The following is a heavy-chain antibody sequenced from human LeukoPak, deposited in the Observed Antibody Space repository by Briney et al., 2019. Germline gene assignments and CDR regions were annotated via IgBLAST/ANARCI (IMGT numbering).Heavy chain of an antibody. J-gene: IGHJ3*02. CDR1: GGSISSSY. CDR3: AREASSGSYYYDVFDI. Sequence: SETLSLTCTVSGGSISSSYWSWIRQPPGKGLEWIGYIYYTGSTNYNPSLKSRVTISVDTSKNQFSLKLSSVIAADTAVYYCAREASSGSYYYDVFDIWGQGTMVTVSS. CDR2: IYYTGST. V-gene: IGHV4-59*01. D-gene: IGHD3-10*01.